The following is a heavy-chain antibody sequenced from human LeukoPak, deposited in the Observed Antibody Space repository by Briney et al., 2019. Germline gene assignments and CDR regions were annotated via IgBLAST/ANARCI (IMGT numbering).Heavy chain of an antibody. J-gene: IGHJ3*02. CDR3: ATVAGRRWENDAFDI. Sequence: ASVKVSCKVSGYTLTELSMHWVRQAPGKGLEWMGGFDSEDGETIYAQKFQGRVTMTEDTSTDTAYMELSSLRSEDTAVYYCATVAGRRWENDAFDIWGQGTMVTVSS. D-gene: IGHD6-19*01. V-gene: IGHV1-24*01. CDR1: GYTLTELS. CDR2: FDSEDGET.